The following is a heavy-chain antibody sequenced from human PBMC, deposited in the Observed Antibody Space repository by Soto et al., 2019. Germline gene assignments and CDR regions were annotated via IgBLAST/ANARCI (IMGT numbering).Heavy chain of an antibody. D-gene: IGHD5-12*01. Sequence: EVQLVESGGGLVQPGGSLRLSCAASGFTFSSYSMNWVRQAPGKGLEWVSYISSSSSTIYYADSVKGRFTISRDNAKNALYLQKNRLRADDTAVYYCARAISGYDSAFDYLGQGTLVTVSS. CDR2: ISSSSSTI. J-gene: IGHJ4*02. CDR3: ARAISGYDSAFDY. CDR1: GFTFSSYS. V-gene: IGHV3-48*01.